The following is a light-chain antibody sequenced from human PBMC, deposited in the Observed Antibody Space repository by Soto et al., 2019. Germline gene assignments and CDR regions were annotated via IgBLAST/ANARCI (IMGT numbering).Light chain of an antibody. V-gene: IGKV1-27*01. CDR1: QGIGVY. CDR3: QKYNSAHLT. Sequence: DIQMTQSPSSLSASLGDRVTITCRASQGIGVYLAWFQQKPGNAPKLLIYAASTLQSGVPSRFSGSGSGTDFTLTASSLQPEDVATYYCQKYNSAHLTFGGGTRVEIK. CDR2: AAS. J-gene: IGKJ4*01.